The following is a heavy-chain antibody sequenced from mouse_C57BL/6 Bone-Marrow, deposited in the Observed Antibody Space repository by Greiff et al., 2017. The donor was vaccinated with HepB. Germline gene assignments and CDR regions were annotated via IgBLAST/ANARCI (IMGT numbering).Heavy chain of an antibody. V-gene: IGHV10-1*01. CDR1: GFSFNTYA. CDR2: IRSKSNNYAT. Sequence: EVQRVESGGGLVQPKGSLKLSCAASGFSFNTYAMNWVRQAPGKGLEWVARIRSKSNNYATYYADSVKDRFTISRDDSESMLYLQMNNLKTEDTAVYYCVRQGYYGPFAYWGQGTLVTVSA. CDR3: VRQGYYGPFAY. D-gene: IGHD1-1*01. J-gene: IGHJ3*01.